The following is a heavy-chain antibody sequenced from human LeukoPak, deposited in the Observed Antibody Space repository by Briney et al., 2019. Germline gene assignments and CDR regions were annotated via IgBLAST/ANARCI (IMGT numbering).Heavy chain of an antibody. J-gene: IGHJ3*02. V-gene: IGHV4-59*01. CDR2: IYYSGST. Sequence: SETLSLTCTVSVGSISSYYWSWIRQPPGKGLEWIGYIYYSGSTNYNPSLKSRVTISVDTSKNQFSLKLSSVTAADTAVYYCARGLAAAGHLDAFDIWGQGTMVTVSS. CDR1: VGSISSYY. D-gene: IGHD6-13*01. CDR3: ARGLAAAGHLDAFDI.